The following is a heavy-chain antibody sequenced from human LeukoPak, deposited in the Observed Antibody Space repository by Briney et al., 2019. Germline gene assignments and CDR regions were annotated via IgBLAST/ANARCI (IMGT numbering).Heavy chain of an antibody. D-gene: IGHD1-26*01. V-gene: IGHV4-34*01. CDR3: ARVSSGATTVDY. CDR1: GGSFSGYY. CDR2: INHSGST. J-gene: IGHJ4*02. Sequence: SETLSLTCAVYGGSFSGYYWSWIRQPPGKGLEWIGEINHSGSTNYNPSLKSRVTISVDTSKNQFSLKLSFVTAADTAVYYCARVSSGATTVDYWGQGTLVTVSS.